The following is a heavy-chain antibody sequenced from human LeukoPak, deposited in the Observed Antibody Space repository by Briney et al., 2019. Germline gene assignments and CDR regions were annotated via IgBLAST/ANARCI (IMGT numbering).Heavy chain of an antibody. CDR1: GYTFINYG. CDR2: ISPYNGNT. V-gene: IGHV1-18*01. J-gene: IGHJ4*02. CDR3: AREESIGRYQFLHEY. Sequence: ASVKVSCKASGYTFINYGITWVRQAPGQGLEWMGWISPYNGNTKYLQKFQGRVTMTTDTSTSTASMEVRSLRSDDTAVYYCAREESIGRYQFLHEYWGQGTLVTVSP. D-gene: IGHD1-26*01.